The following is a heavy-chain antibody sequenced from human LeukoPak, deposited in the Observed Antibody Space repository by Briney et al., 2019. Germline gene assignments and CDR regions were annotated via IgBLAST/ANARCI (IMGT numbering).Heavy chain of an antibody. CDR3: AKDLGTVRAVTNYFDY. V-gene: IGHV3-30*02. CDR1: GFTFSSYS. CDR2: IRFDGSDK. Sequence: PGGSLRLSCAASGFTFSSYSMHWVRQAPGKGLEWVAFIRFDGSDKYYADSVKGRFTISRDNSKNTLYLQMNSLRAEDTAVYYCAKDLGTVRAVTNYFDYWGQGTLVTVSS. D-gene: IGHD3-10*01. J-gene: IGHJ4*02.